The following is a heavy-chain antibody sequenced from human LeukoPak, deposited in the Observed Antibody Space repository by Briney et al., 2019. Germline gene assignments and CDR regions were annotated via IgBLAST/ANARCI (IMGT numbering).Heavy chain of an antibody. D-gene: IGHD2-15*01. Sequence: PSETLSLTCAVYGESLNSYYWSWIRQPPGKGLEWIGEIYESGSTEHNPSLKGRVTISMVPSKQQFSLSLTSVTAADTAVYYCARGAWATRLGSWGLGTPVIVSS. J-gene: IGHJ4*02. CDR2: IYESGST. V-gene: IGHV4-34*01. CDR1: GESLNSYY. CDR3: ARGAWATRLGS.